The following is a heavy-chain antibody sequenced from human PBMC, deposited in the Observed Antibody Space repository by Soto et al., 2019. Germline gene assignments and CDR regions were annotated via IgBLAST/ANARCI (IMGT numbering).Heavy chain of an antibody. V-gene: IGHV4-59*01. J-gene: IGHJ4*02. CDR3: ARDRSLDY. CDR2: IYYSGST. Sequence: EGLSVACPDSGVSISSYYWSWIRQPPGKGLEWIGYIYYSGSTNYNPSLKSRVTISVDTSKNQFSLKLSSVTAADTAVYYCARDRSLDYWGQGTLVTV. CDR1: GVSISSYY.